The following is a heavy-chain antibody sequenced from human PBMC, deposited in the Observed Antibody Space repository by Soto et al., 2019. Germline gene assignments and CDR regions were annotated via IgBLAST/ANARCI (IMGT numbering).Heavy chain of an antibody. Sequence: SETLSLTCSVSGADINTYSWTWIRQPAGKGLEWIGRIYTSASINYNPSLKGRVTLSVDTSTNQVSLRLASATAADTAIYYCARDREAGYNFYYGMDVWGQGTTVTVSS. CDR2: IYTSASI. CDR3: ARDREAGYNFYYGMDV. D-gene: IGHD6-19*01. CDR1: GADINTYS. V-gene: IGHV4-4*07. J-gene: IGHJ6*02.